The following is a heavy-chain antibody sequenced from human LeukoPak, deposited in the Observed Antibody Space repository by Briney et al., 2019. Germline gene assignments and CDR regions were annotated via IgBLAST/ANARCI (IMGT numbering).Heavy chain of an antibody. D-gene: IGHD2-15*01. CDR3: ARRGTTCTGDKCYSDGLDY. Sequence: RGASLQICGAGAGFFISNYWIEGGRPAGGKGVEYMGIIYPGDSDTKDSPSFRGQVTISADKSISTAYLQWSSLKASDTAIYYCARRGTTCTGDKCYSDGLDYWGQGTLVTVSS. CDR1: GFFISNYW. CDR2: IYPGDSDT. V-gene: IGHV5-51*01. J-gene: IGHJ4*02.